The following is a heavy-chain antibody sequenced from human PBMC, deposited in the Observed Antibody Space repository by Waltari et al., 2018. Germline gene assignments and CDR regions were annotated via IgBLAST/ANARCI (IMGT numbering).Heavy chain of an antibody. CDR2: IYPGDSDT. D-gene: IGHD6-13*01. CDR1: GYSFSNYW. CDR3: ARQISGIASGMDV. V-gene: IGHV5-51*01. Sequence: EVQLVQSGAEVKKPGDSLKISCKGSGYSFSNYWIGWVRQMPGKGLAWMGFIYPGDSDTRDSPSFQGQVTSSADKSISTAYLQWSSLKASDTALFYCARQISGIASGMDVWGQGTTVTVSS. J-gene: IGHJ6*02.